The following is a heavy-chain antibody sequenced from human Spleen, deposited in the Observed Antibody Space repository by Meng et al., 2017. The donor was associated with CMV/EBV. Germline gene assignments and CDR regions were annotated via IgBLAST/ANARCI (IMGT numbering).Heavy chain of an antibody. D-gene: IGHD5-18*01. CDR3: ARLGPGISAYSYGLGADDY. J-gene: IGHJ4*02. V-gene: IGHV4-31*03. CDR2: IFYSGSI. CDR1: GGSIASGGYY. Sequence: SETLSLTCTVSGGSIASGGYYWSWIRQHPGKGLEWIGYIFYSGSIYYNPSLKSRVTISVDISNNQFSLKLSSVTAADTAVYYCARLGPGISAYSYGLGADDYWGQGTLVTVSS.